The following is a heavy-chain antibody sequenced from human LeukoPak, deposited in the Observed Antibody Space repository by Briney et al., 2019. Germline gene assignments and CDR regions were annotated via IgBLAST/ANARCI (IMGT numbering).Heavy chain of an antibody. V-gene: IGHV3-30*04. Sequence: GRSLRLSCAASGFTFSSYAMHWVRQAPGKGLEWVAVISYDGSNKYYADSVKGRFTISRDNSKNTLYLQMNSLRAEDTAVYCCARDSKRVVPAAHYYYYYGMDVWGKGTTVTVSS. J-gene: IGHJ6*04. CDR2: ISYDGSNK. CDR3: ARDSKRVVPAAHYYYYYGMDV. D-gene: IGHD2-2*01. CDR1: GFTFSSYA.